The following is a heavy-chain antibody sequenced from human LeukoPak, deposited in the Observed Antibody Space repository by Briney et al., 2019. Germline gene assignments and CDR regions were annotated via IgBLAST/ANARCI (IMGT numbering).Heavy chain of an antibody. Sequence: ASVKVSCKASGYTFTGYYMHWVRQAPGQGLEWMGWINPNSGGTNYAQKFQGRVTMTRDTSISTAYMELSRLRSDDTAVYYCARGGQTYYYDSSGYYYGEGGLDYWGQGTLVTVSS. CDR3: ARGGQTYYYDSSGYYYGEGGLDY. CDR2: INPNSGGT. D-gene: IGHD3-22*01. CDR1: GYTFTGYY. V-gene: IGHV1-2*02. J-gene: IGHJ4*02.